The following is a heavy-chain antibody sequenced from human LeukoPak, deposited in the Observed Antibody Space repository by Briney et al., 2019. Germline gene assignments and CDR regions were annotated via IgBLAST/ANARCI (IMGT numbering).Heavy chain of an antibody. CDR3: ASHGHQRTFDY. CDR1: GYTFTSYG. Sequence: WASVKASCKASGYTFTSYGISWVRQAPGQGLEWMGWISAYNGNTNYAQKLQGRVTMTTDTSTSTAYMELRSLRSDDTAVYYCASHGHQRTFDYWGQGTLVTVSS. J-gene: IGHJ4*02. CDR2: ISAYNGNT. V-gene: IGHV1-18*01.